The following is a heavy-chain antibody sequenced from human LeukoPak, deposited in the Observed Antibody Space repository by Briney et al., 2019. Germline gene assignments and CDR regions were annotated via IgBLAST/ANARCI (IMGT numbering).Heavy chain of an antibody. D-gene: IGHD7-27*01. CDR2: IYYSGST. V-gene: IGHV4-59*01. CDR3: ARETGDHHYFDY. CDR1: GGSISSYY. J-gene: IGHJ4*02. Sequence: SETLSLTCTVSGGSISSYYWSWIRQPPGKGLEWIGYIYYSGSTNYNPSLKSRVTISVDTSKNQFSLKQSSVTAADTAVYYCARETGDHHYFDYWGQGTLVTVSS.